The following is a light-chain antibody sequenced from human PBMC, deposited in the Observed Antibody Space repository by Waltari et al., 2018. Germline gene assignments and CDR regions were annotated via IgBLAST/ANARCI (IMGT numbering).Light chain of an antibody. Sequence: QSAPTQPASVSASPGQSITISCTGTRNDVGSYSYVSWYRPYPGKAPELLIYEVTHRPSGVSDRFSGSRSGSTASLTISGLQTEDEANYFCCSYTTTTTLVFGTGTKVIVL. CDR3: CSYTTTTTLV. J-gene: IGLJ1*01. V-gene: IGLV2-14*01. CDR2: EVT. CDR1: RNDVGSYSY.